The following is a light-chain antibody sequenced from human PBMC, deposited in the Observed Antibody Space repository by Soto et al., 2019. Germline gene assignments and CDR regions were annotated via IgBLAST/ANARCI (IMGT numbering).Light chain of an antibody. CDR1: QTIDSW. J-gene: IGKJ5*01. Sequence: DIQMTQSPSTLSASVGDIVTITCRASQTIDSWLAWYQQRPGKXPNLLMYKASTLASGVPSRFSGSASGTEFTLTINSRQPDDFATYYCQKNYNTLITFGQGTRLEIK. CDR2: KAS. V-gene: IGKV1-5*03. CDR3: QKNYNTLIT.